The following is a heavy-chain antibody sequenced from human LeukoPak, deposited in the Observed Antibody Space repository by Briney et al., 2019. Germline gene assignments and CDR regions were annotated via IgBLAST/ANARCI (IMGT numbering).Heavy chain of an antibody. Sequence: SGGSLRLSCAASGFTFSSYWMSWVRQAPGKGLEWVANINQDGRERYYVDSVKGRFTISRDNAKNSLYLQMNSLRAEDTAVYYCARYYSDEPFDYWGQGTLVTVSS. CDR1: GFTFSSYW. CDR3: ARYYSDEPFDY. CDR2: INQDGRER. V-gene: IGHV3-7*01. D-gene: IGHD3-22*01. J-gene: IGHJ4*02.